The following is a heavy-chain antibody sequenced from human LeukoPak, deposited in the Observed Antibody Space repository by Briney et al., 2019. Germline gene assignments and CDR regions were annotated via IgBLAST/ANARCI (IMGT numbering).Heavy chain of an antibody. Sequence: GGSLRLSCAASGFTFSSSWMHWVRQAPGKGLVWVSRINSDGSSTSYADSVKGRFTIPRDNAKNTLYLQMNSLRAEDTAVYYCARVMDYEGYFDYWGQGTLVTVSS. J-gene: IGHJ4*02. CDR2: INSDGSST. CDR1: GFTFSSSW. CDR3: ARVMDYEGYFDY. D-gene: IGHD3-22*01. V-gene: IGHV3-74*01.